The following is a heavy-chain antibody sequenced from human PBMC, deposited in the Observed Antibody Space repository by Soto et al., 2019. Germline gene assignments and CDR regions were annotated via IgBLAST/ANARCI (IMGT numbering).Heavy chain of an antibody. V-gene: IGHV2-5*02. J-gene: IGHJ5*01. CDR3: AHSITMVRGAKWFDS. D-gene: IGHD3-10*01. Sequence: SGPTLAKPTPTLTLTCTFSGFSLSPSGVGVGWIRQPPGKALEWLALSYWDDDKRNSPSLKSRLTITKDTSKNKWVLTMTNMDPVDTATYVCAHSITMVRGAKWFDSWGQGTLVTVSS. CDR1: GFSLSPSGVG. CDR2: SYWDDDK.